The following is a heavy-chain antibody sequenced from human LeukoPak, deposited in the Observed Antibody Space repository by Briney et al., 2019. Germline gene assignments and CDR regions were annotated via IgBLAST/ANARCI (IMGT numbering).Heavy chain of an antibody. CDR1: GLTFSNSH. Sequence: PGGSLRLSCAASGLTFSNSHMSWVRQAPGKGLEWVSVIYSGVTMYYADSVTGRFTISRDNSKNTLHLQMNSLRAEDTAVYYCARLYNYGFSYWGQGTLVTVSS. D-gene: IGHD5-18*01. CDR2: IYSGVTM. CDR3: ARLYNYGFSY. J-gene: IGHJ4*02. V-gene: IGHV3-53*01.